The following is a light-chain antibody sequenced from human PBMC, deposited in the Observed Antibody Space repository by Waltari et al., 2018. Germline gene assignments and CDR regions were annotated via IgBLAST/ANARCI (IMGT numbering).Light chain of an antibody. CDR3: QHYVRLPAT. CDR1: QSVSRT. J-gene: IGKJ1*01. CDR2: AAS. V-gene: IGKV3-20*01. Sequence: EIVLTQSPGTLSLAPGGRATLSCRPSQSVSRTLAWYQQKPGQAPSLLIDAASTRATGIPDRFSGSGSGTDFSLTISRLEPEDFAVYYCQHYVRLPATFGQGTKVEIK.